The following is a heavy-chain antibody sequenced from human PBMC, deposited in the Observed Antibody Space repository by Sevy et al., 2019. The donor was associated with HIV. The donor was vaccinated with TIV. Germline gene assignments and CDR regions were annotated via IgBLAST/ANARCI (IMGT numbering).Heavy chain of an antibody. CDR3: ARLNVYYYDDDGYYTTGNAFDI. Sequence: GGSLRLSCAASGFSVSDTYMSWVRQAPGKGLEWVSVIYSGDKTCHAESVKGRFTISRDSSKNTIYLQLNSLRTEDTAVYYCARLNVYYYDDDGYYTTGNAFDIWGQGTMVTVSS. V-gene: IGHV3-53*01. CDR1: GFSVSDTY. D-gene: IGHD3-22*01. CDR2: IYSGDKT. J-gene: IGHJ3*02.